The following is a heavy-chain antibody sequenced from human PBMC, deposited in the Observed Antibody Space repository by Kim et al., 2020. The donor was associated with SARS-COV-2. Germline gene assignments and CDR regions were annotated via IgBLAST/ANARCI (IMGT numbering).Heavy chain of an antibody. CDR3: ARDPSELQLWLGTHWYFDL. V-gene: IGHV1-69*04. CDR1: GGTFSSYA. J-gene: IGHJ2*01. CDR2: IIPILGIA. D-gene: IGHD5-18*01. Sequence: SVKVSCKASGGTFSSYAISWVRQAPGPGLEWMGRIIPILGIANYAQKFQGRVTITADKSTSTAYMELSSLRSEDTAVYYCARDPSELQLWLGTHWYFDLWGRGTLVTVSS.